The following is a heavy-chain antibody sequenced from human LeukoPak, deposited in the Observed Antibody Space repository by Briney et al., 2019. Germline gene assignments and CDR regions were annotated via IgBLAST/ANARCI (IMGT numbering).Heavy chain of an antibody. CDR3: ARVKGSTLAVSYMDV. CDR2: ISVSGT. V-gene: IGHV3-48*04. CDR1: GFRFGGYS. Sequence: GGSLRLSCTASGFRFGGYSIHWVRQAPGMGLEWLSYISVSGTIHADSVKGRVTVSGDNAKNSLYLQMNSLRAEDTAVYYCARVKGSTLAVSYMDVWGKGTTVTVSS. J-gene: IGHJ6*03. D-gene: IGHD2-8*02.